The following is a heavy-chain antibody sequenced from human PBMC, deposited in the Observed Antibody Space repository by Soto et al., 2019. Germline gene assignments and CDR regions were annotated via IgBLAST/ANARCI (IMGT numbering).Heavy chain of an antibody. V-gene: IGHV1-3*01. Sequence: ASVKVSCKASGYTFTSYAMHWVRQAPGQRLEWMGWINAGNGNTKYSQKFQGRVTITRDTSASTAYMELSSLRSEDTAVYYCARDGEGEDDFWSGYTNLLFWGQGTLVTVSS. D-gene: IGHD3-3*01. CDR3: ARDGEGEDDFWSGYTNLLF. J-gene: IGHJ4*02. CDR1: GYTFTSYA. CDR2: INAGNGNT.